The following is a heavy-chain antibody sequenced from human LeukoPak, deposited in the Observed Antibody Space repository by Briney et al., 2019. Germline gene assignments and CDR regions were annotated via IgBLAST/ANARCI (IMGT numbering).Heavy chain of an antibody. J-gene: IGHJ4*02. Sequence: SETLSLTCTVSGGSFSSYHWSWIRQPPGKGLEWIGYVYYSGGTNYNPSLKSRVTISVDTSKNQFALKLSSVTAGDTAVYYCARHEDGSGWCFDYWGQGTLVTVSS. D-gene: IGHD6-19*01. CDR3: ARHEDGSGWCFDY. V-gene: IGHV4-59*08. CDR1: GGSFSSYH. CDR2: VYYSGGT.